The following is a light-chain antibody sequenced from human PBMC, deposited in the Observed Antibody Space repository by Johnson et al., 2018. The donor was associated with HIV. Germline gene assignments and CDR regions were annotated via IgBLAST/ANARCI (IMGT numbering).Light chain of an antibody. CDR1: ALPKKY. V-gene: IGLV3-10*01. Sequence: VLTQPPSVSVSPGQTARITCSGDALPKKYAYWYQQKSGQAPVLVIYEDNKRPSGIPGRFSGSSSGTMATLTISGAQVEDEADYYCYSTDSSENHGVFGPGTKVTVL. CDR2: EDN. CDR3: YSTDSSENHGV. J-gene: IGLJ1*01.